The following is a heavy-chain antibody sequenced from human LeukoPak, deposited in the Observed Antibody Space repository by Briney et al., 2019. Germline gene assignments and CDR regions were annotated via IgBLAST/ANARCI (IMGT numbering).Heavy chain of an antibody. CDR1: GGSISSSDW. CDR2: IWRSDHT. J-gene: IGHJ4*02. Sequence: KPSETLSLTCAVSGGSISSSDWWSWVRQPPGRGLEWIGYIWRSDHTNYNPSLKSRVTMSLDKSKNQFSLRLSSVTAADTAVYYCARGRIRIFDYWGQGTLVTVSS. CDR3: ARGRIRIFDY. D-gene: IGHD2/OR15-2a*01. V-gene: IGHV4-4*02.